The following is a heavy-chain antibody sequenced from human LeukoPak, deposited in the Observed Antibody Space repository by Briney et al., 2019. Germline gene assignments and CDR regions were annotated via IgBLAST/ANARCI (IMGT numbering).Heavy chain of an antibody. Sequence: GGSLRLSCAASGFTFSSYGMHWVRQAPGKGLEWVAFIRYDGSNKYYADSVKGRFTISRDNSKNTLSLQMNSLRAEDTAVYFCAKDFKPAGVGAPDYWGQGTLVTVSS. J-gene: IGHJ4*02. CDR3: AKDFKPAGVGAPDY. D-gene: IGHD2-15*01. CDR1: GFTFSSYG. V-gene: IGHV3-30*02. CDR2: IRYDGSNK.